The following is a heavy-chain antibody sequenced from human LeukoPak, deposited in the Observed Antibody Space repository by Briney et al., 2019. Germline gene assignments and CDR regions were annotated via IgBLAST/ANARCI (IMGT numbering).Heavy chain of an antibody. CDR1: GISLSNYA. CDR2: ISERGGST. V-gene: IGHV3-23*01. Sequence: PGGSLRLSCVVSGISLSNYAMTWVRQAPGKGLEWVSYISERGGSTTYADSVKGRFTISRDTSLNTLYLQMNNLRAEDTAVYFCAKRGVVIRGLLVIGYHQEAYHYDLWGQGVLVTVSS. J-gene: IGHJ5*02. CDR3: AKRGVVIRGLLVIGYHQEAYHYDL. D-gene: IGHD3-10*01.